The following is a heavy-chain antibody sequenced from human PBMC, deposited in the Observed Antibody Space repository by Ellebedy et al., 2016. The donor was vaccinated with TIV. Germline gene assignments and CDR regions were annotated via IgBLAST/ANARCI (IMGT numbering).Heavy chain of an antibody. V-gene: IGHV4-34*01. CDR3: ARGPRVFSSGYKWFDP. CDR1: GGSFSGYY. CDR2: INHSGST. J-gene: IGHJ5*02. D-gene: IGHD3-22*01. Sequence: MPSETLSLTCAVYGGSFSGYYWSWIRQPPGKGLEWIGEINHSGSTNYNPSLKSRVTVSVDTSKNEFSLKLSSVTAADTAVYYCARGPRVFSSGYKWFDPWGQGTLVTVSS.